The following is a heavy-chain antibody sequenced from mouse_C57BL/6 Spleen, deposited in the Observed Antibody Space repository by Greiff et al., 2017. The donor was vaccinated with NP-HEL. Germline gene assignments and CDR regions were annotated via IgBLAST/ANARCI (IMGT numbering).Heavy chain of an antibody. V-gene: IGHV2-5*01. J-gene: IGHJ4*01. CDR2: IWRGGST. CDR3: AKSYYGSSYEGDAMDY. CDR1: GFSLTSYG. D-gene: IGHD1-1*01. Sequence: VQLQQSGPGLVQPSQSLSITCTVSGFSLTSYGVHWVRQSPGKGLEWLGVIWRGGSTDYNAAFMSRLSITKDNSKSQVFFKMNSLQADDTAIYYCAKSYYGSSYEGDAMDYWGQGTSVTVSS.